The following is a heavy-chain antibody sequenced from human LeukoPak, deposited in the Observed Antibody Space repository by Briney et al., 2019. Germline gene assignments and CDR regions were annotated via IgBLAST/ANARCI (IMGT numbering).Heavy chain of an antibody. Sequence: GASVKVSCKASGYTFTNYGITWVRQAPGQGLEWMGWISGYQGSTKYAQNFQGRVTMTIDTSTSTAYMDLRSLRSDATAIYFCARSALGTITAGPFNYWGQGTLVAVSS. CDR1: GYTFTNYG. CDR3: ARSALGTITAGPFNY. J-gene: IGHJ4*02. V-gene: IGHV1-18*01. D-gene: IGHD5-24*01. CDR2: ISGYQGST.